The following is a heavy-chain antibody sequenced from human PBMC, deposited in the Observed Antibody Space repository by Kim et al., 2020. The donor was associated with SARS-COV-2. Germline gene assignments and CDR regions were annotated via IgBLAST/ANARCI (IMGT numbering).Heavy chain of an antibody. D-gene: IGHD3-9*01. V-gene: IGHV4-59*13. CDR1: GGSISSYY. CDR3: ARGLTGWTGMDV. J-gene: IGHJ6*02. CDR2: IYYSGST. Sequence: SETLSLTCTVSGGSISSYYWSWIRQPPGKGLEWIGYIYYSGSTNYNPSLKSRVTISVDTSKNQFSLKLSSVTAADTAVYYCARGLTGWTGMDVWGQGTTVTVSS.